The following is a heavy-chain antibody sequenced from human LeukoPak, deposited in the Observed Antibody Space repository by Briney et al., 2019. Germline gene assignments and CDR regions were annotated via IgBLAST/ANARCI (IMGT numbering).Heavy chain of an antibody. Sequence: GGSLRLSCAASGFTFDDYAMHWVRQAPGKGLEWVSGISWNSGSIGYADSVKGRFTISRDNAKNSLYLQMNSLRAEDMALYYCAKDIGGGMITFGGVIAPDAFDIWGQGTMVTVSS. CDR2: ISWNSGSI. CDR3: AKDIGGGMITFGGVIAPDAFDI. J-gene: IGHJ3*02. CDR1: GFTFDDYA. V-gene: IGHV3-9*03. D-gene: IGHD3-16*02.